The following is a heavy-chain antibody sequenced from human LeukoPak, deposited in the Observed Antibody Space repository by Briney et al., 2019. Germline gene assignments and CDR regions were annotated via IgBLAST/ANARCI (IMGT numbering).Heavy chain of an antibody. CDR2: IYSAGRT. Sequence: PGGSLRLSCAASGFTVSSSYMSWVRQAPGKGLEWVPVIYSAGRTYHADAVKGRFTISRDNSKNMFFLQMNSLRAEDTAVYYCATSSDWYLLEYWGQGTLVTVSS. V-gene: IGHV3-53*01. J-gene: IGHJ4*02. D-gene: IGHD6-19*01. CDR3: ATSSDWYLLEY. CDR1: GFTVSSSY.